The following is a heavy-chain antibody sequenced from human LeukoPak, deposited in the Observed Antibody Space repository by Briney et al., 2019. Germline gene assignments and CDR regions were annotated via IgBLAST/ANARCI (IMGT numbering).Heavy chain of an antibody. CDR1: GGSFSGYY. Sequence: SETLSLTCAVYGGSFSGYYWSWIRQPPGKGLEWIGEINHSGSTNYNPSLKSRVTISVDTSKNQFSLKLSSVTAADTAVHYCARGVLLRYFDWLSKYYFDYWGQGTLVTVSS. V-gene: IGHV4-34*01. D-gene: IGHD3-9*01. J-gene: IGHJ4*02. CDR3: ARGVLLRYFDWLSKYYFDY. CDR2: INHSGST.